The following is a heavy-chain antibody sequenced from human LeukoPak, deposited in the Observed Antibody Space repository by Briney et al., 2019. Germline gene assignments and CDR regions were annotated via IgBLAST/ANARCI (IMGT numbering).Heavy chain of an antibody. J-gene: IGHJ4*02. Sequence: GGPLRLSCAASGFTFSNYWMHWVRQAPGKGLEWVAHIKQDGSEKNYVDSVEGRFTISRDNARNSVYLQMNSLRAEDTAVYYCAKDPTAPRSMVRGAIDYWGQGTLVTVSS. CDR1: GFTFSNYW. D-gene: IGHD3-10*01. CDR2: IKQDGSEK. V-gene: IGHV3-7*01. CDR3: AKDPTAPRSMVRGAIDY.